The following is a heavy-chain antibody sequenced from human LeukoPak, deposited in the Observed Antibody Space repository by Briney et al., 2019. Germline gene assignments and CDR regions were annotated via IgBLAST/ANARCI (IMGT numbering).Heavy chain of an antibody. CDR1: GFTFSTFS. V-gene: IGHV3-48*01. D-gene: IGHD4-17*01. J-gene: IGHJ4*02. CDR3: ARDRDYAFDY. Sequence: GGSLRLSCAASGFTFSTFSMNWVRQAPGKGLEWVSYISPSSSAIDHADSVKGRFTISRDNAKNSLYLQMNSLRAEDTAVYYCARDRDYAFDYWGQGTRVTVSS. CDR2: ISPSSSAI.